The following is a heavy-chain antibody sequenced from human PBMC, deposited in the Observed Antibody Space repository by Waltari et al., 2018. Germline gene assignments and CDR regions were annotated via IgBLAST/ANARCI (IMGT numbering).Heavy chain of an antibody. Sequence: QVQLQESGPGLVKPSETLSLTCTVSGGSISSHSWSWIRQPPGKGLEWIGYIYYSGSTNYNPSLKSRVTISVDTSKNQFSLKLSSVTAADTAVYYCARMGPAADAFDIWGQGTMVTVSS. CDR3: ARMGPAADAFDI. CDR1: GGSISSHS. D-gene: IGHD3-16*01. V-gene: IGHV4-59*11. J-gene: IGHJ3*02. CDR2: IYYSGST.